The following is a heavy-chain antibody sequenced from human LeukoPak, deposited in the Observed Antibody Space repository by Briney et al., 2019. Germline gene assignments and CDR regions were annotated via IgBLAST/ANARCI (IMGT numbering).Heavy chain of an antibody. CDR1: GFTFSSYA. Sequence: GGSLRLSCAASGFTFSSYAMSWVRQAPGKGLEWVSGISGSGGSTYYADSVKGRFTISRDNSKNTLYLQMNSLRAEDTAVYYCASGAEKPRSHYSSSWYRALLLNWFDPWGQGTLVTVSS. CDR3: ASGAEKPRSHYSSSWYRALLLNWFDP. V-gene: IGHV3-23*01. D-gene: IGHD6-13*01. CDR2: ISGSGGST. J-gene: IGHJ5*02.